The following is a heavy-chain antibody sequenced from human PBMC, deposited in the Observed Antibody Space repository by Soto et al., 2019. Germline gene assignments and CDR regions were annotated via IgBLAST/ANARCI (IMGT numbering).Heavy chain of an antibody. CDR2: MNAANGNA. J-gene: IGHJ5*02. V-gene: IGHV1-8*01. D-gene: IGHD2-21*02. Sequence: QERLVQSGAELRRPGASVKICCRASGYNFPSSKFNGWRQASGQGPEWLGWMNAANGNAAFARDFQGRVTMTRDLSTDTAYLELGGLSSGDTAMYYCARAVGIGVTGLDLWGPGTFVTVS. CDR3: ARAVGIGVTGLDL. CDR1: GYNFPSSK.